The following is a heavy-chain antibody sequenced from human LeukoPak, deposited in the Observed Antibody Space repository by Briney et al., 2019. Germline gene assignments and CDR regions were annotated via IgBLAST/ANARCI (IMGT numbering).Heavy chain of an antibody. V-gene: IGHV3-23*01. Sequence: GGSLRLSCAASGFTFSSYAMSWVRQAPGKGLEWVSAISGSGGSTYYADSVRGRFTISRDNSKNTLYLQMNSLRAEDTAVYYCAKWIVVVPAAAYYFDYWGQGTLVTVSS. CDR2: ISGSGGST. CDR1: GFTFSSYA. J-gene: IGHJ4*02. CDR3: AKWIVVVPAAAYYFDY. D-gene: IGHD2-2*01.